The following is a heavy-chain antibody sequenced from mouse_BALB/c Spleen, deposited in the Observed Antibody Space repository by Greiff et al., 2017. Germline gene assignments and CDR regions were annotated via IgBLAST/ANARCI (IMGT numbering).Heavy chain of an antibody. D-gene: IGHD1-1*01. J-gene: IGHJ4*01. CDR2: ISSGSSTI. CDR1: GFTFSSFG. V-gene: IGHV5-17*02. Sequence: EVQVVESGGGLVQPGGSRKLSCAASGFTFSSFGMHWVRQAPEKGLEWVAYISSGSSTIYYADTVKGRFTISRDNPKNTLFLQMTSLRSEDTAMYYCARDGSSLYAMDYWGQGTSVTVSS. CDR3: ARDGSSLYAMDY.